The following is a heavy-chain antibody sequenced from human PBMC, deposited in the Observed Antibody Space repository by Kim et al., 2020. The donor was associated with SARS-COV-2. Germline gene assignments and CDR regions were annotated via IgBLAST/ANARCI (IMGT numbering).Heavy chain of an antibody. CDR3: ARHLTGTAAFDI. J-gene: IGHJ3*02. V-gene: IGHV4-59*08. D-gene: IGHD1-7*01. Sequence: NYNPALKSRVTISVDTSKNQFSLKLSSVTAADTAVYYCARHLTGTAAFDIWGQGTMVTVSS.